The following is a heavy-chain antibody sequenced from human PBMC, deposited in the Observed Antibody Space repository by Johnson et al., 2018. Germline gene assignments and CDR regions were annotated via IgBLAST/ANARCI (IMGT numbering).Heavy chain of an antibody. J-gene: IGHJ3*01. D-gene: IGHD2-21*02. Sequence: VQLVESGGGLVQPGRSLRLSCAASGFSFDDYAMHWVRQAPGRGLEWVSSISWNSGNINYADSVKGRFTISRDNPKKSLYLRMNSLRPADTASYYCAKGCSVYCNSRSGACDVWGQGTMVTVSS. CDR1: GFSFDDYA. CDR3: AKGCSVYCNSRSGACDV. V-gene: IGHV3-9*01. CDR2: ISWNSGNI.